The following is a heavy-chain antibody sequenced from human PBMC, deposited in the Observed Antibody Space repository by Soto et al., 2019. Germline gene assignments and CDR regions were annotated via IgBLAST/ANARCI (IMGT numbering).Heavy chain of an antibody. J-gene: IGHJ6*02. CDR3: ARDRVDYVWGSYRYHYYYGMDV. D-gene: IGHD3-16*02. CDR1: GYTFTGYY. Sequence: GASVKVSCKASGYTFTGYYMHWVRQARGQGLEWMGWINPNSGGTNYAQKFQGRVTMTRDTSISTAYMELSRLRSDDTAVYYCARDRVDYVWGSYRYHYYYGMDVWGQGTTVTVSS. V-gene: IGHV1-2*02. CDR2: INPNSGGT.